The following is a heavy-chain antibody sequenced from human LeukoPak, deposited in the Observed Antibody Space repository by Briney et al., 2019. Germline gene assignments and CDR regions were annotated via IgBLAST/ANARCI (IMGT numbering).Heavy chain of an antibody. Sequence: PSETLSLTCTVSGGSISSYYWSWIRQPPGKGLEWIGYIYYSGSTNYNPSLKSRVTISVDTSKNQFSLKLSSVTAADTAVYYCARRPEGWELLGRRNWFDPWGQGTLVTVSS. CDR1: GGSISSYY. J-gene: IGHJ5*02. CDR3: ARRPEGWELLGRRNWFDP. CDR2: IYYSGST. D-gene: IGHD1-26*01. V-gene: IGHV4-59*12.